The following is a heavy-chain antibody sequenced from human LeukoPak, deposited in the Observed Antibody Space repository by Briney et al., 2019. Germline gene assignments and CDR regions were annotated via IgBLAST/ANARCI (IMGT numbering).Heavy chain of an antibody. CDR2: IYTSGST. J-gene: IGHJ6*03. V-gene: IGHV4-4*07. CDR1: GGSISSYY. Sequence: SETLSLTCTVSGGSISSYYWSWIRQPAGKGLEWIGRIYTSGSTNYSPSLKSRVTMSVDTSKNQFSLKLSSVTAADTAVYYCARDRRGDYDFWSGYYTSYYYYYMDVWGKGTTVTVSS. CDR3: ARDRRGDYDFWSGYYTSYYYYYMDV. D-gene: IGHD3-3*01.